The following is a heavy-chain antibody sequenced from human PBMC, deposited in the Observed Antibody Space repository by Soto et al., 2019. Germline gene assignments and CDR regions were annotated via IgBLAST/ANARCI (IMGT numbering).Heavy chain of an antibody. CDR2: ISSNGGST. CDR3: VKAENEEYYDILTGYSDYYYGMDV. V-gene: IGHV3-64D*08. Sequence: PGGSLRLSCSASGFTFSSYARHWVRQAPGKGLEYVSAISSNGGSTYYADSVKGRFTISRDNSKNTLYLQMSSLRAEDTAVYYCVKAENEEYYDILTGYSDYYYGMDVWGQGTTVTVSS. J-gene: IGHJ6*02. D-gene: IGHD3-9*01. CDR1: GFTFSSYA.